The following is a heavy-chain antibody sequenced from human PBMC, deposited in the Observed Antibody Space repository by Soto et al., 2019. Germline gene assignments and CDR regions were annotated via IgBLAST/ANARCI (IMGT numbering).Heavy chain of an antibody. CDR3: AKVGLPKKTGTTTWGYMDV. V-gene: IGHV3-30*18. D-gene: IGHD1-1*01. J-gene: IGHJ6*03. CDR1: GFTFSSYG. Sequence: GGSLRLSCAASGFTFSSYGMHWVRQAPGKGLEWVAVISYDGSNKYYADSVKGRFTISRDNSKNTLYLQMNSLRAEDTAVYYCAKVGLPKKTGTTTWGYMDVWGKGTTVTVFS. CDR2: ISYDGSNK.